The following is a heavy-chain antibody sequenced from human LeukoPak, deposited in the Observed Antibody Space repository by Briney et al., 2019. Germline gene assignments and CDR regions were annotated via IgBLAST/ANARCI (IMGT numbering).Heavy chain of an antibody. CDR2: VYSGGST. Sequence: PGGSLRLSCAASGFTVSSNYMSWVRQAPGKGLEWVSVVYSGGSTYYADSVKGRFTISRDNPKNTLYLQMNSLRAEDTAVYYCARGLREYSSSSDDLKTQYYYYYMDVWGKGTTVTVSS. CDR3: ARGLREYSSSSDDLKTQYYYYYMDV. D-gene: IGHD6-6*01. J-gene: IGHJ6*03. V-gene: IGHV3-53*01. CDR1: GFTVSSNY.